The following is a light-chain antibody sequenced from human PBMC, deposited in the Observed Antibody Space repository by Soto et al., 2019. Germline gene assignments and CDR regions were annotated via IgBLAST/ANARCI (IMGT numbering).Light chain of an antibody. Sequence: QSALTQPASVSGSPGQSITISCTGTSSDVGGYNYVSWYQQHPGKAPKLMIYEVSNRPSGVSNRFFGSKSGNTASLTISGLQAEDEADYCCSSYTSSSTPLVFGTGTKVTVL. CDR2: EVS. J-gene: IGLJ1*01. V-gene: IGLV2-14*01. CDR3: SSYTSSSTPLV. CDR1: SSDVGGYNY.